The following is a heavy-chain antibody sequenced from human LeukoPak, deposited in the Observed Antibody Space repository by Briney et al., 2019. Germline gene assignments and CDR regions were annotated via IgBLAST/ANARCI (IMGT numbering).Heavy chain of an antibody. Sequence: GGSLRLSCAASGFTFSSYAMSWVRQAPGKGLEWVSAISGSGGSTYYADSVKGRFTISRDNSKNTLYLQMNSLRAEDTAVYYCAKVRGMVRGVSDFDYWGQGILVTVSS. CDR1: GFTFSSYA. CDR2: ISGSGGST. CDR3: AKVRGMVRGVSDFDY. J-gene: IGHJ4*02. D-gene: IGHD3-10*01. V-gene: IGHV3-23*01.